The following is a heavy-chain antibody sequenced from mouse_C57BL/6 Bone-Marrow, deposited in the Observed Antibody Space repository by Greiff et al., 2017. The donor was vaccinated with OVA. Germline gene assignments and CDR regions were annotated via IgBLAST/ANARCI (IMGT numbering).Heavy chain of an antibody. D-gene: IGHD2-3*01. J-gene: IGHJ2*01. V-gene: IGHV1-76*01. Sequence: QVQLKESGAEVVRPGASVKLSCKASGYTFTDHYIHWVKQRPGQGLEWIARIYPGSGNTYYNEKFKGKATLTAEKSSNTAYMQLSSLTSEDPAVYFCARDDGYFFEYWGQGTTLTVSS. CDR3: ARDDGYFFEY. CDR2: IYPGSGNT. CDR1: GYTFTDHY.